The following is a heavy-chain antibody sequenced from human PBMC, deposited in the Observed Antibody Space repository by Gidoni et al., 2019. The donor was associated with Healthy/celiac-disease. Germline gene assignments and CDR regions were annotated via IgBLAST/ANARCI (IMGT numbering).Heavy chain of an antibody. CDR3: ASGKAARPYYYYGMDV. Sequence: QVQLQESGPGLVKPSQTLSLTCTVSGGSISSGSYYWSWIRQPAGKGLEWIGRIYTSGSTNYNPSLKSRVTISVDTSKNQFSLKLSSVTAADTAVYYCASGKAARPYYYYGMDVWGQGTTVTVSS. V-gene: IGHV4-61*02. CDR2: IYTSGST. J-gene: IGHJ6*02. CDR1: GGSISSGSYY. D-gene: IGHD6-6*01.